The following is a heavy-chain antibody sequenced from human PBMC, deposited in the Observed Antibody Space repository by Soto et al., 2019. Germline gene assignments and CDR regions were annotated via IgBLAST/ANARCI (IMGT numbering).Heavy chain of an antibody. V-gene: IGHV3-30*03. J-gene: IGHJ3*01. Sequence: QVQLVESGGGVVQPGRSLRLSCAASGFTFSSYGMHWVRQAPGKGLEWVAVISYDGSNKYYADSVKGRFTISRDNSKNTLYLQMKRLRAEDTDVYYCSTSEGGYCSGGSSYSGVFLWGQGTMVTVYS. CDR1: GFTFSSYG. CDR3: STSEGGYCSGGSSYSGVFL. D-gene: IGHD2-15*01. CDR2: ISYDGSNK.